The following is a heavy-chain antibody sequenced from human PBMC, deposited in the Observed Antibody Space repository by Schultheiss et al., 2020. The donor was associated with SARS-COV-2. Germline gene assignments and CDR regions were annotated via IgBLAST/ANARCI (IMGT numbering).Heavy chain of an antibody. CDR3: VRAGYSSSWGYFDP. CDR1: GGSISSYY. D-gene: IGHD6-13*01. CDR2: IYYSGTT. Sequence: SETLSLTCTVSGGSISSYYWSWIRQHPGKGLEWIGYIYYSGTTYYNPSLKSRVTISVDTSKNQFSLKVSSVTAADTAVYYCVRAGYSSSWGYFDPWGQGTLVTVSS. J-gene: IGHJ5*02. V-gene: IGHV4-59*08.